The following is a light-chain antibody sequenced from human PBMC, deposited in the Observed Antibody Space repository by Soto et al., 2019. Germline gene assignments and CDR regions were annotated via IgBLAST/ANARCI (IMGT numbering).Light chain of an antibody. Sequence: DIQMTQSPSSLSASVGDRVTITCQASQDISNYLNWYQQKPGKAPKLLIYDASNLETGVPSRFSGSGSGTDFTFTISSLQPEDIATYYCQQYDKRPVTFGQGTKVEIK. CDR1: QDISNY. CDR2: DAS. CDR3: QQYDKRPVT. V-gene: IGKV1-33*01. J-gene: IGKJ1*01.